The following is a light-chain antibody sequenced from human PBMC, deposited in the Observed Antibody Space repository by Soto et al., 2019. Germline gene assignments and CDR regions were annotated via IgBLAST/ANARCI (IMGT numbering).Light chain of an antibody. CDR2: DAS. CDR3: QQRSNWPSIT. CDR1: QSVGTY. V-gene: IGKV3-11*01. J-gene: IGKJ5*01. Sequence: EIVLTQSPATLSLSPGERATLSCRASQSVGTYLAWYQQKPGQGPRLLIYDASSRASGIPARFSGSGSGTDFTLTISSLEPEDFAVYHCQQRSNWPSITFGQGTRLEIK.